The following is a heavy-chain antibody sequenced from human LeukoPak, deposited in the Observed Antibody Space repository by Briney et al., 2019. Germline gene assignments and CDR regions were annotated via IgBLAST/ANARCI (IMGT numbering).Heavy chain of an antibody. J-gene: IGHJ6*03. CDR3: ARGKLEWLFPDYYYYMDV. CDR1: GGSFSSYA. Sequence: ASVKVSCKASGGSFSSYAISWVRQAPGQGLEWMGGILPIVNTADYAQKFQGRVTITADESTSTAYMDLSSLRSEDTAVYYCARGKLEWLFPDYYYYMDVWGKGTTVTVSS. V-gene: IGHV1-69*13. D-gene: IGHD3-3*01. CDR2: ILPIVNTA.